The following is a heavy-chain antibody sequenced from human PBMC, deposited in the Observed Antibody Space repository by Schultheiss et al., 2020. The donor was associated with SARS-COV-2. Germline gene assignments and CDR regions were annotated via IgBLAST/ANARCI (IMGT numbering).Heavy chain of an antibody. J-gene: IGHJ4*02. D-gene: IGHD2-2*01. V-gene: IGHV3-30*01. Sequence: GGSLRLSCAASGFTFSSYAMHWVRQAPGKGLEWVAVISYDGSNKYYADSVKGRFTISRDNSKNTLYLQMNSLRAEDTAVYYCARDGASYCSSTSCYPHYFDYWGQGTLVTVSS. CDR2: ISYDGSNK. CDR3: ARDGASYCSSTSCYPHYFDY. CDR1: GFTFSSYA.